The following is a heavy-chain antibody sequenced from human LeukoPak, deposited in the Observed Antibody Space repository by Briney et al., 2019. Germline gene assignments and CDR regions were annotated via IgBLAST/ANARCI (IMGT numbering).Heavy chain of an antibody. J-gene: IGHJ4*02. CDR3: TRDGYYDILTGSDY. D-gene: IGHD3-9*01. Sequence: GGSLRLSCTASGFTFGDYAMSWVRQAPGKGREWVGFIRSKAYGGTTEYAASVKGRFTIPRDDSKSIAYLQMNSLKTEDTAVYYCTRDGYYDILTGSDYWGQGTLVTVSS. V-gene: IGHV3-49*04. CDR1: GFTFGDYA. CDR2: IRSKAYGGTT.